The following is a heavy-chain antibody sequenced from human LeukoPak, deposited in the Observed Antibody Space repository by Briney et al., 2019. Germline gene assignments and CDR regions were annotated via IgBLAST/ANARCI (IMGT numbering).Heavy chain of an antibody. CDR1: GFTFSTYW. V-gene: IGHV3-74*01. CDR2: INTDGSTT. D-gene: IGHD2-2*01. Sequence: GGSLRLSCAASGFTFSTYWIHWVRQAPGKGPVWVSRINTDGSTTSYADSVKGRFTISRDNAKSTLYLQMNSLRADDTAVYYCVRDMHGPHDYWGQGTLVTVSA. J-gene: IGHJ4*02. CDR3: VRDMHGPHDY.